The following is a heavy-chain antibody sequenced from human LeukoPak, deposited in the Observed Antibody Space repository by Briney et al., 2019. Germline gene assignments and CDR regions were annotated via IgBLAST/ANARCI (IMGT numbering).Heavy chain of an antibody. V-gene: IGHV1-8*02. CDR3: ARIPIWAPLRYYYYYYYGMDV. CDR2: MNPNSGNT. J-gene: IGHJ6*02. CDR1: GYTFTSYG. D-gene: IGHD3-9*01. Sequence: EASVKVSCKASGYTFTSYGISWVRQATGQGLEWMGWMNPNSGNTGYAQKFQGRVTMTRNTSISTAYMELSSLRSEDTAVYYCARIPIWAPLRYYYYYYYGMDVWGQGTTVTVSS.